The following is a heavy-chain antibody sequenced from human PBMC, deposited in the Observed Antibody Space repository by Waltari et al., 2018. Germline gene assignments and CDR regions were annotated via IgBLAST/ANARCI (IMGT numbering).Heavy chain of an antibody. CDR2: IYYSGNT. V-gene: IGHV4-39*07. CDR3: AREPSSEMGFDY. J-gene: IGHJ4*02. Sequence: QLQLWASGPGLVKPSETLSPTCTVSVASSGSSSYYWGWIRQPPGKGLECLATIYYSGNTFYNPSIKSRATLSIDTSKNQFSLKLSSVTAADTAVYYCAREPSSEMGFDYWGQGTLVSVSS. D-gene: IGHD6-6*01. CDR1: VASSGSSSYY.